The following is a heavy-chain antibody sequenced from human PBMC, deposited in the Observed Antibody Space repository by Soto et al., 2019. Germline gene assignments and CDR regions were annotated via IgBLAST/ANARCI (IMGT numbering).Heavy chain of an antibody. Sequence: EVQLVESGGDLVQPGGSLRLSCAASGFTFSSYWMHWVRQPPGKGLVWVSRMNTDGSSTTYADSVKGRFTISRDNAKNTLYLQMNILRAEDTAVYYCARDLDYGGNPRGYWGQGTLVTVSS. J-gene: IGHJ4*02. V-gene: IGHV3-74*01. CDR1: GFTFSSYW. CDR3: ARDLDYGGNPRGY. CDR2: MNTDGSST. D-gene: IGHD4-17*01.